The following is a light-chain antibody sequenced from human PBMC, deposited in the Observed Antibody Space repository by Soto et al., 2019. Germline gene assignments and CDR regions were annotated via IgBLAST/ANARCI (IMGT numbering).Light chain of an antibody. CDR2: DVS. J-gene: IGLJ1*01. Sequence: QSVLTQPASVSGSPGQSITISCTGTSSDVGGYNYVSWYQQHPGKAPKLMIYDVSNRPSGVSNRFSGSKSGDTASLTISGLQAEDEADYYCSSYSSISAYVFGIGTKVTV. CDR3: SSYSSISAYV. CDR1: SSDVGGYNY. V-gene: IGLV2-14*01.